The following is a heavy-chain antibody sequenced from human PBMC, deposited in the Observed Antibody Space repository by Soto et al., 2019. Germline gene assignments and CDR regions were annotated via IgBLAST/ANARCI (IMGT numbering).Heavy chain of an antibody. CDR3: AKGESGITGTTSYFDY. J-gene: IGHJ4*02. D-gene: IGHD1-7*01. CDR1: GFTFSSYG. Sequence: GGSLRLSCAASGFTFSSYGMHWVRQAPGKGLEWVAVISYDGSNKYYADSVKGRFTISRDNSKNTLYLQMNSLRAEDTAVYYCAKGESGITGTTSYFDYWGQGTLVTVSS. CDR2: ISYDGSNK. V-gene: IGHV3-30*18.